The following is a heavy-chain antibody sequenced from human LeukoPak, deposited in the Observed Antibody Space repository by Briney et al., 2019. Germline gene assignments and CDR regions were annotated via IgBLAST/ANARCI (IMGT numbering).Heavy chain of an antibody. CDR1: GGSFSGYY. CDR3: ARGVGYSYGYRTYYYYYMDV. V-gene: IGHV4-34*01. D-gene: IGHD5-18*01. Sequence: PSETLSLTCAVYGGSFSGYYWSWIRQPPGKGLEWIGEINHSGSTNYNPSLKSRVTISVDTSKNQFSLKLSSVTAPDTAVYYCARGVGYSYGYRTYYYYYMDVWGKGTTVTVSS. J-gene: IGHJ6*03. CDR2: INHSGST.